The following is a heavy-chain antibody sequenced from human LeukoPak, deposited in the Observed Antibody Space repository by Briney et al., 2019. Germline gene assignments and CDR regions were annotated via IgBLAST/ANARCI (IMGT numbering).Heavy chain of an antibody. J-gene: IGHJ4*02. V-gene: IGHV3-23*01. CDR3: ARGQYTTSWFSSRD. CDR1: GFIFSSYA. CDR2: MSGTGGRT. D-gene: IGHD6-13*01. Sequence: GGSLRLSCAASGFIFSSYAINWVRQAPGKGLEWVSAMSGTGGRTYYADSVKGRFTISRDNAKTTLYLQMGSLRVEGTAVYYCARGQYTTSWFSSRDWGQGTLVTVSS.